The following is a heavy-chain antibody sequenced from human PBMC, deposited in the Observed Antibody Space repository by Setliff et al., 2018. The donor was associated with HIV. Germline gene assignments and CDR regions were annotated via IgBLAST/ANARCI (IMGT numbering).Heavy chain of an antibody. CDR3: ATFADGPDS. Sequence: TYSSYYWGWIRQPPGKGLEWVATIKEDGREKYYVGSVKGRFTISRDNAKRSLYLQMNRLKTDDTAFYYCATFADGPDSWGQGTLVTVSS. D-gene: IGHD3-3*01. CDR2: IKEDGREK. J-gene: IGHJ4*02. CDR1: TYSSYY. V-gene: IGHV3-7*01.